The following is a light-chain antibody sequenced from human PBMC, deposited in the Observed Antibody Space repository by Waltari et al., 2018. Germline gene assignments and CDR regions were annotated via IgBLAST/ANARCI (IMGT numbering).Light chain of an antibody. CDR1: QVILGY. V-gene: IGKV1-9*01. CDR2: ATS. J-gene: IGKJ5*01. Sequence: TQLTKSPSSLSASVGDRVTITCRASQVILGYLAWYQQRPGKAPKFLIYATSTLRSGVPSRFSGSGSGTDFTLTISDLQPEDFATYYCQQLKSYPITFGQGTRLEIE. CDR3: QQLKSYPIT.